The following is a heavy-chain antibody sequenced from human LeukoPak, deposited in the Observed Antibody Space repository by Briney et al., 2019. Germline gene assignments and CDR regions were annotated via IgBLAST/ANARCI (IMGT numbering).Heavy chain of an antibody. CDR2: IIPIFGTA. CDR3: ARAEMATIGSFDY. V-gene: IGHV1-69*13. D-gene: IGHD5-24*01. J-gene: IGHJ4*02. Sequence: SVKVSCKASGYTFTSYGISWVRQAPGQGLEWMGGIIPIFGTANYAQKFQGRVTITADESTSTAYMELSSLRSEDTAVYYCARAEMATIGSFDYWGQGTLVTVSS. CDR1: GYTFTSYG.